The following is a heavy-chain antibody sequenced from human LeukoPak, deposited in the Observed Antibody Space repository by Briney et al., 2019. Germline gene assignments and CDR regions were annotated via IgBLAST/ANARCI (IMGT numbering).Heavy chain of an antibody. CDR3: ARDTKVYYYGSGSYHRLHDY. J-gene: IGHJ4*02. CDR1: GGSISSSSYY. V-gene: IGHV4-30-4*01. CDR2: IYYSGST. D-gene: IGHD3-10*01. Sequence: SETLSLTCTVSGGSISSSSYYWSWIRQPPGKGLEWIGYIYYSGSTYYNPSLKSRVTISVDTSKNQFSLKLSSVTAADTAVYYCARDTKVYYYGSGSYHRLHDYWGQGTLVTVSS.